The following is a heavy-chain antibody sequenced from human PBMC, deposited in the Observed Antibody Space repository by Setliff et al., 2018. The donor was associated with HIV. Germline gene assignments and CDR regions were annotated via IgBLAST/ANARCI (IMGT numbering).Heavy chain of an antibody. J-gene: IGHJ3*01. Sequence: GGSLRLSCAASGFTFSDYYMTWIRHVPGKGLECISYISSSSGNMYYADSVKGRFTISRDNAKNSLYLQMNSLRDDDTAVYFCARANWGGMLGCFDVWGQGTMVTVSS. CDR2: ISSSSGNM. V-gene: IGHV3-11*04. CDR3: ARANWGGMLGCFDV. CDR1: GFTFSDYY. D-gene: IGHD7-27*01.